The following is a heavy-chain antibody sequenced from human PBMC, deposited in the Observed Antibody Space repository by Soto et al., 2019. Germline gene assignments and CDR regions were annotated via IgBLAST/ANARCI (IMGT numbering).Heavy chain of an antibody. CDR2: ISSSGSTK. Sequence: GGSLRLSCEGSGFTFSSYEMNWVRQAPGKGLAWVSYISSSGSTKNYADSVKGRFTISRDNVKNSLYLQMNSLRAEDTAVYYCARVPRNFYYNGMDVWGQGTTVTAS. CDR3: ARVPRNFYYNGMDV. CDR1: GFTFSSYE. J-gene: IGHJ6*02. V-gene: IGHV3-48*03.